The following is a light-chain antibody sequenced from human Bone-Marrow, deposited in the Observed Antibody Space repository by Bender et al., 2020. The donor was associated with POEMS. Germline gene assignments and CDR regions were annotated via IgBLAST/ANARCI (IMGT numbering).Light chain of an antibody. Sequence: SYEVTQPPSVSVSPGQTASIACSGDKLGDKSAFWYQHKPGQSPVLVIYQDKKRPSGIPERFSGSNSGDTATLTISGTQAMDEADYYCSSYAYSNSLKFGGGTKLTVL. V-gene: IGLV3-1*01. CDR3: SSYAYSNSLK. CDR2: QDK. CDR1: KLGDKS. J-gene: IGLJ2*01.